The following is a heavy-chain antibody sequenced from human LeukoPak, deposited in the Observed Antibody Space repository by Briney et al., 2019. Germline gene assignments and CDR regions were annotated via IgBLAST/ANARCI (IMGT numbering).Heavy chain of an antibody. J-gene: IGHJ4*02. CDR3: ARDSERRDGFSLYFFDY. D-gene: IGHD5-24*01. Sequence: GGSLRLSCTASGFTFNSYTMNWVRQAPGKGLEWVSSISTGSTYRYYADSVKGRFTISRDNAENSLFLQMDSLRAEDTALYYCARDSERRDGFSLYFFDYWGRGTPVTVSS. CDR2: ISTGSTYR. V-gene: IGHV3-21*01. CDR1: GFTFNSYT.